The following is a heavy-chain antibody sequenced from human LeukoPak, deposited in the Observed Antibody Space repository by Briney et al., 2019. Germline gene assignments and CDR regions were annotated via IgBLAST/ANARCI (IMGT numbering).Heavy chain of an antibody. CDR3: ARVYCSSTSCIHPNWFDP. J-gene: IGHJ5*02. Sequence: PGESLRLSCAASGFTFSSYAMSWVRQAPGKGLEWIGYIYYSGSTNYNPSLKSRVTISVDTSKNQFSLKLSSVTAADTAVYYCARVYCSSTSCIHPNWFDPWGQGTLVTVSS. V-gene: IGHV4-59*01. D-gene: IGHD2-2*01. CDR1: GFTFSSYA. CDR2: IYYSGST.